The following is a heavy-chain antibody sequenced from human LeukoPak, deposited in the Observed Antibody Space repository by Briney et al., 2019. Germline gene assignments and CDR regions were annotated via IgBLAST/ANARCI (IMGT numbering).Heavy chain of an antibody. J-gene: IGHJ4*02. CDR2: IKSKTDGGTT. CDR1: GFTFSNAW. Sequence: PGGSLRLSCAASGFTFSNAWMSWVRQAPGKGLEWVGRIKSKTDGGTTDYAAPVKGRLTISRDDSKNTLYLQMNSLKTEDTAVYYCTARVYYDYVWGSYRYTPFDYWGEGTLVTVSS. V-gene: IGHV3-15*01. D-gene: IGHD3-16*02. CDR3: TARVYYDYVWGSYRYTPFDY.